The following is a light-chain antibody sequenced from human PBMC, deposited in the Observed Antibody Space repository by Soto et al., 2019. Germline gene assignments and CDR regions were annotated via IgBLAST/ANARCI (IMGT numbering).Light chain of an antibody. Sequence: QSALTQPASVSGSPGQSITISCTGTSSDVGGYNYVSWYQQHPGKAPKLMIYEVSNRPSGVSNRFSGSKSGNTASLTISGLQAEDEADYYCCSYAGSTTRVQFGGGTKLTVL. V-gene: IGLV2-14*01. J-gene: IGLJ2*01. CDR2: EVS. CDR1: SSDVGGYNY. CDR3: CSYAGSTTRVQ.